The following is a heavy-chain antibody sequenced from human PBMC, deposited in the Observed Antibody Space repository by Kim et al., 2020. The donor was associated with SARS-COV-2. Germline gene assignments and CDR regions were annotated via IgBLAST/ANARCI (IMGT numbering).Heavy chain of an antibody. V-gene: IGHV4-59*13. Sequence: SETLSLTCTVSGGSISSYYWSWIRQPPGKGLEWIGYIYYSGSTNYNPSLKSRVTISVDTSKNQFSLKLSSVTAADTAVYYCARWSSDVGYYFDYWGQGTLVTVSS. CDR3: ARWSSDVGYYFDY. CDR1: GGSISSYY. CDR2: IYYSGST. D-gene: IGHD3-22*01. J-gene: IGHJ4*02.